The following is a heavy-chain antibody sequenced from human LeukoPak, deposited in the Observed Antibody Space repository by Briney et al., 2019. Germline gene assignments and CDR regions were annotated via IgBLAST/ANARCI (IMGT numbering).Heavy chain of an antibody. Sequence: KPSETLSLTCTVSGXSISSYFWSWIRQPPGKGLEWIGYIYYSGSTNYNPSLRSRVTMSVDTSKNQFSLKLSSVTAADTAVYYCARIDRAVAGTIDYWGQGTLVTVSS. CDR3: ARIDRAVAGTIDY. CDR2: IYYSGST. CDR1: GXSISSYF. V-gene: IGHV4-59*08. J-gene: IGHJ4*02. D-gene: IGHD6-19*01.